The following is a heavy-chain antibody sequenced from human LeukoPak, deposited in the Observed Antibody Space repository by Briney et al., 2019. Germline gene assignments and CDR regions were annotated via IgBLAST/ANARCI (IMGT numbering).Heavy chain of an antibody. CDR1: GFTFSSYA. J-gene: IGHJ3*02. CDR3: TTSGNPSLIDI. CDR2: IKSKIDPGTT. V-gene: IGHV3-15*07. D-gene: IGHD1-26*01. Sequence: GGSLRLSCAASGFTFSSYAMNWVRQAPGKGLEWVGRIKSKIDPGTTDYAAPVKGRFTISRDDSKNTLYLQMNGLKIEDTAVYYCTTSGNPSLIDIWGQGTMVTVSS.